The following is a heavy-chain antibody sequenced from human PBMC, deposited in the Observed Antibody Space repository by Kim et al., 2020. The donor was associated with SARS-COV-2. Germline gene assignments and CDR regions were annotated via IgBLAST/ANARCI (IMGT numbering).Heavy chain of an antibody. D-gene: IGHD3-22*01. J-gene: IGHJ4*02. V-gene: IGHV3-23*05. CDR2: T. Sequence: TAYAGAVKGRFTISRDSSKNTLYLQMTSLKAEDTAVYYCARSRGYLQFDYWGQGTLLTVSS. CDR3: ARSRGYLQFDY.